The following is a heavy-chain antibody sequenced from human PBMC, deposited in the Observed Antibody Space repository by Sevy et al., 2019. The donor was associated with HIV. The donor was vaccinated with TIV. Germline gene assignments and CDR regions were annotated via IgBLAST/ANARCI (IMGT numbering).Heavy chain of an antibody. CDR2: ITPNSGDT. CDR1: GYAFTGYY. V-gene: IGHV1-2*02. J-gene: IGHJ4*02. CDR3: ARDGARRFFFDY. Sequence: ASVKVSCKASGYAFTGYYMHWVRQAPGQGLEWMGWITPNSGDTNYAQKFQGRGTMTRDTSISTAYMELSRLRSDDTAVYYCARDGARRFFFDYWGQGTLVTDSS. D-gene: IGHD6-6*01.